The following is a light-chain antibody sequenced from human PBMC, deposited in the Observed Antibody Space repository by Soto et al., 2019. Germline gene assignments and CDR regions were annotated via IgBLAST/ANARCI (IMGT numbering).Light chain of an antibody. V-gene: IGKV1-5*01. J-gene: IGKJ1*01. CDR2: DAS. CDR1: QSISRW. Sequence: DIQMTQSPPTLSVSVGDRVTITCRASQSISRWLGWYQQKPGKAPSLLIYDASTLERGVPSRFSGSGSGTEFTLTISSLQADDFATYYCQQYNTYSSWTFGQGTKVEIK. CDR3: QQYNTYSSWT.